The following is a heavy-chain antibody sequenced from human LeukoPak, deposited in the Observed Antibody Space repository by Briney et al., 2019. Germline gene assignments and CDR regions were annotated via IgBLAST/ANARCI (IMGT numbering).Heavy chain of an antibody. CDR1: GFTFSSYA. J-gene: IGHJ3*02. Sequence: GGSLRLSCAASGFTFSSYAMSWVRQAPGKGLEWVSAINDRGGAKFYADSVKGRFTISRDNSKNTLYLQMNSLRAEDTAVYYCAKDLEGNYYENYDAFDIWGQGTMVTVSS. D-gene: IGHD1-26*01. CDR3: AKDLEGNYYENYDAFDI. CDR2: INDRGGAK. V-gene: IGHV3-23*01.